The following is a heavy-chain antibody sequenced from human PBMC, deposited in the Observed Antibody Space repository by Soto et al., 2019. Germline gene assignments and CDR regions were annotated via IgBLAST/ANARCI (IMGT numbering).Heavy chain of an antibody. CDR3: ARPLLNYGDYAVGWFDP. D-gene: IGHD4-17*01. J-gene: IGHJ5*02. Sequence: PSETLSLTCAVYGGSFSCYYWSWIRQPPGKGLEWIGEINHSGSTNYNPSLKSRVTISVDTSKNQFSLKLSSVTAADTAVYYCARPLLNYGDYAVGWFDPWGQGTLVTVSS. V-gene: IGHV4-34*01. CDR1: GGSFSCYY. CDR2: INHSGST.